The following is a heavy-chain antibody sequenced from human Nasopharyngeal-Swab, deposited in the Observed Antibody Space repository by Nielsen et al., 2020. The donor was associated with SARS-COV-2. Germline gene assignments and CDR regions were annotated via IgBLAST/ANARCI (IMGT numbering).Heavy chain of an antibody. CDR1: GFTFSSYS. V-gene: IGHV3-48*04. J-gene: IGHJ4*02. D-gene: IGHD6-19*01. Sequence: GASLKISCAASGFTFSSYSMNWVRQAPGKGLEWVSYISSSSTIYYADSVKGRFTISRDNAKNSLYLQMNSLRAEDTAVYYCATSSSGVIDGPLDYWGQGTLVTVSS. CDR3: ATSSSGVIDGPLDY. CDR2: ISSSSTI.